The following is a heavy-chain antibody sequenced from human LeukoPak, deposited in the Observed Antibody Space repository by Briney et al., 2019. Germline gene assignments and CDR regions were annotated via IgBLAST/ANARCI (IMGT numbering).Heavy chain of an antibody. CDR2: INPSGGST. D-gene: IGHD3-9*01. CDR3: ARVVYDILTGKESGAFDI. CDR1: GYTFTSYY. V-gene: IGHV1-46*01. J-gene: IGHJ3*02. Sequence: ASVKVSCKASGYTFTSYYMHWVRQAPGQGLEWMGIINPSGGSTSYAQKFQGRVTMTRDTSTSTVYMELSSLRSEDTAVYYCARVVYDILTGKESGAFDIWGQGTMVTVSS.